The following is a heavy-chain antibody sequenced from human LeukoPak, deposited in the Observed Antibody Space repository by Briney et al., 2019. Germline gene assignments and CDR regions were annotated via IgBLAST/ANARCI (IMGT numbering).Heavy chain of an antibody. CDR1: GVSLSIDS. V-gene: IGHV3-48*02. CDR3: ASLYSSSL. J-gene: IGHJ4*02. CDR2: ISSSSSTI. D-gene: IGHD6-13*01. Sequence: GGSLRLSCAVSGVSLSIDSLNWVRRAPGKGLEWVSYISSSSSTIYYADSVKGRFTISRDNAKNSRYLQMNSLRDEDMAVYYLASLYSSSLWGQGTLVTVSS.